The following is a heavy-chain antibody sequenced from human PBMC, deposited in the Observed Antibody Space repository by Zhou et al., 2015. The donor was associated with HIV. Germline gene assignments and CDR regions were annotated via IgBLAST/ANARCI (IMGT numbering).Heavy chain of an antibody. V-gene: IGHV1-69*01. J-gene: IGHJ4*02. Sequence: QVQLVQSGAEVKKPGSSVKVSCKASGGTFSSYAFSWVRQAPGQGLEWMGGIIPIFGTANYAQNFQGRVTITADEFTTTVYMELSSLRSEDSAVYYCARGDDSSGTHTEGFDYWGQGTLVTVSS. D-gene: IGHD3-22*01. CDR1: GGTFSSYA. CDR3: ARGDDSSGTHTEGFDY. CDR2: IIPIFGTA.